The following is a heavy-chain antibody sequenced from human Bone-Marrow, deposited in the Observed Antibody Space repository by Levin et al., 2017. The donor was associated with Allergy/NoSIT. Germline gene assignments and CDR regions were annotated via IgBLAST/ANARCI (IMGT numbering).Heavy chain of an antibody. J-gene: IGHJ4*02. Sequence: PSETLSLTCAVSGGSISSSNWWSWVRQPPGKGLEWIGEIYHSGSTNSNPSLKSRVTISVDKSKNQFPLKLSSVTAADTAVYYCARACSSDTCYGFDSWGQGSLVTVSS. CDR2: IYHSGST. CDR1: GGSISSSNW. CDR3: ARACSSDTCYGFDS. V-gene: IGHV4-4*02. D-gene: IGHD2-15*01.